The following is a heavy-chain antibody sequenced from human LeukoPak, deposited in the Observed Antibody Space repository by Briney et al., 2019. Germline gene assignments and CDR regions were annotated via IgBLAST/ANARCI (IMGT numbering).Heavy chain of an antibody. V-gene: IGHV3-23*01. Sequence: GGSLRLSCAASGFTFSNFAMMWVRQAPGTGLQWVSTITGYGATFYADSVRGRFTIFRDTSMNTLFLQMNSLGAEDTAVYYCAKGAAAGRVDWFDPWGQGTLVTVSS. CDR1: GFTFSNFA. CDR2: ITGYGAT. CDR3: AKGAAAGRVDWFDP. D-gene: IGHD6-13*01. J-gene: IGHJ5*02.